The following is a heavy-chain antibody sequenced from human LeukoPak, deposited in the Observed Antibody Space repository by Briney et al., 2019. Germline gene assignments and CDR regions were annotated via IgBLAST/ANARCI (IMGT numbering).Heavy chain of an antibody. Sequence: PSETLSLTCTVSGVSISSGDYYWSWIRQPPGKGLEWIGYIYYSGSTYYNPSLKSRVTISVDTSKNQFSLKLSSVTAADTAVYYCARALYSSGWNRFDYWGQGTLVTVSS. CDR3: ARALYSSGWNRFDY. CDR2: IYYSGST. CDR1: GVSISSGDYY. J-gene: IGHJ4*02. D-gene: IGHD6-19*01. V-gene: IGHV4-30-4*01.